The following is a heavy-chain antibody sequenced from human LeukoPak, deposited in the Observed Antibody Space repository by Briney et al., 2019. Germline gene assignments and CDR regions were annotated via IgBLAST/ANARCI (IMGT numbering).Heavy chain of an antibody. D-gene: IGHD4-11*01. J-gene: IGHJ5*02. CDR1: GDSISNINWW. CDR2: IFNNGST. V-gene: IGHV4-39*07. CDR3: ARMVESTVTIAFENWFDP. Sequence: SETLSLTCAVSGDSISNINWWWSWVRQPPGKGLEWIGSIFNNGSTYNNPSLKSRVTISVDTSKNQVSLKLSSVTAADTAVYYCARMVESTVTIAFENWFDPWGQGTLVTVSS.